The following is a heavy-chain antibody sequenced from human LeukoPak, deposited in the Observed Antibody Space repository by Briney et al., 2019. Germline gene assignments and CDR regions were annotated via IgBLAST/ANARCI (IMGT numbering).Heavy chain of an antibody. D-gene: IGHD6-13*01. Sequence: GGSLRLSCAASGFTFNTYWMHWVRQAPGKGLVWVSRIGSDESTTVYADSVKGRFTISRDNAKNTVYLQMNGLRAEDTAVYYCARSIVGYSTFHHWGQGTLVTVSS. V-gene: IGHV3-74*01. CDR1: GFTFNTYW. J-gene: IGHJ1*01. CDR2: IGSDESTT. CDR3: ARSIVGYSTFHH.